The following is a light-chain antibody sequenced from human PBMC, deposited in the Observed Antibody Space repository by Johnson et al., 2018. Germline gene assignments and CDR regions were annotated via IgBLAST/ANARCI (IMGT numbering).Light chain of an antibody. Sequence: SVLTQPPSVSAAPGQKVTISCSGSSSNIGNNYVSWYQQLPGTAPKLLIYENNKRPSGIPDRFSGSKSGPSATLGITGLQTGDEADYYCGTWDSSLSAGNVFGTGTKVTFL. V-gene: IGLV1-51*02. CDR2: ENN. J-gene: IGLJ1*01. CDR1: SSNIGNNY. CDR3: GTWDSSLSAGNV.